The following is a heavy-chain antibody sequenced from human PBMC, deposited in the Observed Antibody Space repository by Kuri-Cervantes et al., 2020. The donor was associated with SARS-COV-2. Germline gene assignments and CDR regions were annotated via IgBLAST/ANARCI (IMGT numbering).Heavy chain of an antibody. D-gene: IGHD6-6*01. CDR1: GGSITSDNYY. CDR2: IYHTWST. V-gene: IGHV4-61*01. Sequence: SETLSLSCTVSGGSITSDNYYWSWIRQPPGKGLEWIGNIYHTWSTKYNPSLKSRVTISVDTSKNQFSLKLSSVTAADTAVYYFARDSRRFDPWGQGTLVTVSS. CDR3: ARDSRRFDP. J-gene: IGHJ5*02.